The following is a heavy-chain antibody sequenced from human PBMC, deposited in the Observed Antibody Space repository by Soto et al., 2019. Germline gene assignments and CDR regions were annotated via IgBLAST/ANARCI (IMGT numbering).Heavy chain of an antibody. CDR3: AKGRRVTGTPYPLFDY. J-gene: IGHJ4*02. D-gene: IGHD1-7*01. CDR1: GFTFSSYG. CDR2: ISYDGSNK. Sequence: PXGSLRLSCAASGFTFSSYGMHWVRQAPGKGLEWVAVISYDGSNKYYADSVKGRFTISRDNSKNTLYLQMNSLRAEDTAVYYCAKGRRVTGTPYPLFDYWGQGTLVTVSS. V-gene: IGHV3-30*18.